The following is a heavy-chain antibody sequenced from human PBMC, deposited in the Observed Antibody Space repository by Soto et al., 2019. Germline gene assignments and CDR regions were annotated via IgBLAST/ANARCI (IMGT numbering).Heavy chain of an antibody. J-gene: IGHJ5*02. D-gene: IGHD3-16*02. Sequence: ASVKVSCKASGYTFTSYDINWVRQATGQGLEWMGWMNPNSGNTGYAQKFQGRVTMTRNTSISTAYMELSSLRSEDTAVYYCAREASGGTDYDYIWGSYRDRNFDPWGQGTLVTVSS. CDR1: GYTFTSYD. V-gene: IGHV1-8*01. CDR3: AREASGGTDYDYIWGSYRDRNFDP. CDR2: MNPNSGNT.